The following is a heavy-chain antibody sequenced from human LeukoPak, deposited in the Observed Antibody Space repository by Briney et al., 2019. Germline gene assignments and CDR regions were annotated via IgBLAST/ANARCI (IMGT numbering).Heavy chain of an antibody. CDR3: ANNFYSSGWGFDY. Sequence: PGGSLRLSCAASGFTFSSYGMHWVRQAPGKGLEWVAVISYDGSNKYYADSVKGRFTISRDNSKNTLYLQMNSLRAEDTAVYYCANNFYSSGWGFDYWGQGTLVTVSP. J-gene: IGHJ4*02. CDR1: GFTFSSYG. D-gene: IGHD6-19*01. CDR2: ISYDGSNK. V-gene: IGHV3-30*18.